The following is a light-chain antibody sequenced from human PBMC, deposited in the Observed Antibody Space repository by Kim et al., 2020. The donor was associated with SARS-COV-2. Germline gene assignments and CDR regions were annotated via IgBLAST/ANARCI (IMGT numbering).Light chain of an antibody. CDR3: QQYQNWPPIT. CDR2: GSF. J-gene: IGKJ5*01. V-gene: IGKV3-15*01. Sequence: SPGQTVTVSCRASQSVSNNLAWYQQRPGQAPRLLIYGSFTRVTGIPARFSGSGSETEFTLTITSLQSEDFAVYYCQQYQNWPPITFGQGTRLEIK. CDR1: QSVSNN.